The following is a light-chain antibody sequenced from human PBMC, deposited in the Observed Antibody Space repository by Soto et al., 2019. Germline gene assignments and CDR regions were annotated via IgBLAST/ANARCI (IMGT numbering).Light chain of an antibody. CDR1: QSVSSSY. V-gene: IGKV3-20*01. Sequence: EIVMTQSPATLSVSPGERVTLSCRASQSVSSSYLAWYQRKPGQAPRLLIYGASSRATGIPDRFSGSGSGTDFNLTISRLEPEDFAMYYCQHYGSSPRTFGQGTKVDIK. CDR2: GAS. CDR3: QHYGSSPRT. J-gene: IGKJ1*01.